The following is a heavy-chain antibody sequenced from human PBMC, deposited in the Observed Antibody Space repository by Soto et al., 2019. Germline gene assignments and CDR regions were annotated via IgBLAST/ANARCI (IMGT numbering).Heavy chain of an antibody. CDR3: ARYNSPKLGYCSSTSCYPDAFDI. J-gene: IGHJ3*02. CDR2: TYYRSKWFN. D-gene: IGHD2-2*01. Sequence: SQTLSLTCAISGDSVSNNGAAWSWIRQSPSRGLEWLGRTYYRSKWFNDYAASVKSRITISPDTSKNQFSLHLNSVTPEDTAVYYCARYNSPKLGYCSSTSCYPDAFDIWGQGTMVTVSS. CDR1: GDSVSNNGAA. V-gene: IGHV6-1*01.